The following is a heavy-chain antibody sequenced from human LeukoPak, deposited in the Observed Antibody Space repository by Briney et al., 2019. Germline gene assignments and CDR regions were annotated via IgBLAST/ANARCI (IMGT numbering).Heavy chain of an antibody. CDR2: IYHSGST. D-gene: IGHD3-22*01. Sequence: PSETLSLTCTVSGYSISSGYYWGWIRQPPGKGLEWIGSIYHSGSTYYNPSLKSRVTISVDTSENQFSLRLSSVTAADTAVYYCARSGGSYYDSSGLRYWGQGTLVTVSS. CDR3: ARSGGSYYDSSGLRY. CDR1: GYSISSGYY. J-gene: IGHJ4*02. V-gene: IGHV4-38-2*02.